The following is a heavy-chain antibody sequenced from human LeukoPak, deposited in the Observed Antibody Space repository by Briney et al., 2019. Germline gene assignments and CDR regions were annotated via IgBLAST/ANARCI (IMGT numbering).Heavy chain of an antibody. D-gene: IGHD2-15*01. CDR2: INHSGST. J-gene: IGHJ4*02. Sequence: SETLSLTCAVYGGSFSGYYWSWIRQPSGKGLEWIGEINHSGSTNYNPSLKSRVTISVDTSKNQFSLKLSSVTAADTAVYYCASAPAVVVVAATYARWFDYWGQGTLVTVSS. V-gene: IGHV4-34*01. CDR3: ASAPAVVVVAATYARWFDY. CDR1: GGSFSGYY.